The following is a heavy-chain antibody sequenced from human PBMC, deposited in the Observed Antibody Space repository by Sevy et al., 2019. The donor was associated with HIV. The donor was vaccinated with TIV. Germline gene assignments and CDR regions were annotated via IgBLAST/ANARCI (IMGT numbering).Heavy chain of an antibody. CDR1: GFTFGSYW. Sequence: GGSLRLSCAASGFTFGSYWMTWVRQAPGKGLVWVSRINSDGSSTNYADSVKGRFTISRDNAKNTLYLQMNSLRAEDTAVYYCAREYSGTYYYFDYWGQGTLVTVSS. J-gene: IGHJ4*02. CDR3: AREYSGTYYYFDY. D-gene: IGHD1-26*01. CDR2: INSDGSST. V-gene: IGHV3-74*01.